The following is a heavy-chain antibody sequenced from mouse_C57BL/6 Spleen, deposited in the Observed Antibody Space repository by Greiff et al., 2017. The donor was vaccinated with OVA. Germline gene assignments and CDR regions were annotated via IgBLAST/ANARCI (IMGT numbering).Heavy chain of an antibody. Sequence: EVQLVESGGGLVQPGGSLKLSCAASGFTFSDYYMYWVRQTPEKRLEWVAYISNGGGSTYYPDTVKGRFTISRDNAKNTLYLQMSRLKSEDTAMYYCARPGSSYDYYAMDYWGQGTSVTVSS. D-gene: IGHD1-1*01. CDR3: ARPGSSYDYYAMDY. CDR1: GFTFSDYY. CDR2: ISNGGGST. V-gene: IGHV5-12*01. J-gene: IGHJ4*01.